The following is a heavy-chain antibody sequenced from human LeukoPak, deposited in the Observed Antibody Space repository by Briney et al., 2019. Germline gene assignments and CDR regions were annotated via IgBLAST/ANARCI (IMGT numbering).Heavy chain of an antibody. CDR1: GYTFTSRG. CDR2: INGDSGNT. J-gene: IGHJ4*02. D-gene: IGHD6-19*01. Sequence: ASVKVSCKASGYTFTSRGIGWVRQAPGQGLEWMGWINGDSGNTNYAQKFQGRVTMTRDTSTNTAYMELRSLRSDDTAVYYCGRDEVSGGWYNHWGQGTLVTVSS. CDR3: GRDEVSGGWYNH. V-gene: IGHV1-18*01.